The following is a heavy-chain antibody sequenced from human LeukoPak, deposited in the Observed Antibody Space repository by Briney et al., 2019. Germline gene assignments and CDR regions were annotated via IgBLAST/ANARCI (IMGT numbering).Heavy chain of an antibody. CDR3: ASGIYDGSPLDY. Sequence: GGSLRLSCAASGFNFNAYIMNWVRQAPGKGLEWVSSISTSSTYIYYADSMKGRFTISRDNAKKSLYVQMNSLRAEDTAVYYCASGIYDGSPLDYWGQGALVTVSS. CDR2: ISTSSTYI. D-gene: IGHD3-3*01. J-gene: IGHJ4*02. V-gene: IGHV3-21*01. CDR1: GFNFNAYI.